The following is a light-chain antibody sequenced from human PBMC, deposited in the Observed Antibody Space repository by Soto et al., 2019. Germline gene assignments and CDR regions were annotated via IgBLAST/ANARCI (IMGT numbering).Light chain of an antibody. CDR1: SSDVGSYNL. CDR3: CSYAGSSTFRVV. Sequence: QSALTQPASVSGSPGQSITISCNGTSSDVGSYNLVSWYQQHPGKAPKLMIYEVSKRPSGVSNRFSGSKSGNTASLTISGLQAEDEADYYCCSYAGSSTFRVVFGGGTKLTVL. CDR2: EVS. V-gene: IGLV2-23*02. J-gene: IGLJ2*01.